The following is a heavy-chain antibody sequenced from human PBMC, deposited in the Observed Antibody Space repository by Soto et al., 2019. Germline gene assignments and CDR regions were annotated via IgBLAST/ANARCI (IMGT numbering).Heavy chain of an antibody. Sequence: PLRLSCAASGFTLISYAMHRVRQAPCNGLERVAVISSDGSNKYYADSVKGRFTITRDNSKHPLYLQMNNLRAEDTAVYYSARCSTGDILTGPPGYWSQGTLVTVST. J-gene: IGHJ4*02. CDR3: ARCSTGDILTGPPGY. V-gene: IGHV3-30-3*01. CDR1: GFTLISYA. CDR2: ISSDGSNK. D-gene: IGHD3-9*01.